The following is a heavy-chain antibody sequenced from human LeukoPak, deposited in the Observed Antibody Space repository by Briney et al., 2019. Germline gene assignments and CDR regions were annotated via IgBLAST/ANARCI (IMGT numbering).Heavy chain of an antibody. D-gene: IGHD2-15*01. CDR2: INTNTGNP. CDR3: AKAGHMGYCSGGSCYNYYYYMDV. J-gene: IGHJ6*03. Sequence: ASVKVSCTASGYTFTSYAMNWVRQAPGQGLEWMGWINTNTGNPTYAQGFTGRFVFSLDTSVSTAYLQTSSLKAEDTAVYYCAKAGHMGYCSGGSCYNYYYYMDVWGKGTTVTVSS. CDR1: GYTFTSYA. V-gene: IGHV7-4-1*02.